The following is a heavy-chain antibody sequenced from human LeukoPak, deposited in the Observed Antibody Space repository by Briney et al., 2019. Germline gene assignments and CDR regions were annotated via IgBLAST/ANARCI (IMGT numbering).Heavy chain of an antibody. CDR3: ARRGYSYGPSKYYFDY. J-gene: IGHJ4*02. CDR2: ISCSGSTI. V-gene: IGHV3-11*04. D-gene: IGHD5-18*01. CDR1: GFTFSDCY. Sequence: SLRLSCAASGFTFSDCYMSWIRQAPGKGLEWVSYISCSGSTIYYADSVKGRFTISRDNAKNSLYLQMNSLRAGDTAVYYCARRGYSYGPSKYYFDYWGQGTLVTVSS.